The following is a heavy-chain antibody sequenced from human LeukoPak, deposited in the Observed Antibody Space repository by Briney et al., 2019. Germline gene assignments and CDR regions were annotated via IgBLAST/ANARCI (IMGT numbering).Heavy chain of an antibody. V-gene: IGHV4-59*01. CDR3: ARVTHYDFWSGYPTDYYYGMDV. CDR2: IYYSGST. J-gene: IGHJ6*02. Sequence: SETLSLTCTVSGGSISSYYWSWIRQPPGKGLEWIGYIYYSGSTNYNPSLKSRVTISVDTSKNQFSLKLSSVTAADTAVYYCARVTHYDFWSGYPTDYYYGMDVWGQGTTVTVSS. D-gene: IGHD3-3*01. CDR1: GGSISSYY.